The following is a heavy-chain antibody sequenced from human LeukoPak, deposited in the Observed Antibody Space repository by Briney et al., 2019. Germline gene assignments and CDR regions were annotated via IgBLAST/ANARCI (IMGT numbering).Heavy chain of an antibody. CDR1: GGSFSGYY. Sequence: PSETLSLTCAVYGGSFSGYYWSWIRQPPGKGLGWIGEINHSGSTNYNPSLKSRVTISVDTSKNQFSLKLSSVTAADTAVYYCARVSKGYWGQGTLVTVSS. D-gene: IGHD2-2*01. CDR3: ARVSKGY. CDR2: INHSGST. J-gene: IGHJ4*02. V-gene: IGHV4-34*01.